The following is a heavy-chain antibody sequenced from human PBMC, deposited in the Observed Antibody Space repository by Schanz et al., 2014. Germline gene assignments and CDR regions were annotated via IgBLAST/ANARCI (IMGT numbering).Heavy chain of an antibody. V-gene: IGHV3-48*01. CDR2: ISWNSGSI. CDR3: MAMGRNTSHYFDH. CDR1: GITFSGYS. D-gene: IGHD1-1*01. Sequence: EVQLVESGGGLAQPGGSLRLSCAASGITFSGYSMNWVRQAPGKGLEWVSSISWNSGSIDYADSVKGRFTIARDNSKNTLFLQMDSLRVEDTAVYYCMAMGRNTSHYFDHWGQGTLVTVSS. J-gene: IGHJ4*02.